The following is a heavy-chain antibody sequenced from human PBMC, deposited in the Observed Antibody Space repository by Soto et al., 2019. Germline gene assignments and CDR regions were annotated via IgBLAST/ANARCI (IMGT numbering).Heavy chain of an antibody. CDR2: INAGNGNT. CDR1: VYTFTGYA. CDR3: ARAVAVAADFDY. D-gene: IGHD6-19*01. Sequence: ASVKVSCKASVYTFTGYAMHWVRQAPGQRLEWMGWINAGNGNTKYSQKFQGRVTITRDTSASTAYMELSSLRSEDTAVYYCARAVAVAADFDYWGQGTLVTSPQ. V-gene: IGHV1-3*01. J-gene: IGHJ4*02.